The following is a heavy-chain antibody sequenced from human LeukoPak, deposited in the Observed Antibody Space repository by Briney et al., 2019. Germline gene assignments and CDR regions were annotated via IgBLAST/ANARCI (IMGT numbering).Heavy chain of an antibody. Sequence: GGSLRLSCAASGFTFSSHAMSWVRQAPGTGLEWLSFISDNGDSTYYADSVKGRFTISTDNSKNTLYLQMNSLRVEDTAIYYCAKGLDRESRLDSWGQGTLVTVSS. J-gene: IGHJ4*02. CDR1: GFTFSSHA. CDR2: ISDNGDST. V-gene: IGHV3-23*01. CDR3: AKGLDRESRLDS. D-gene: IGHD3-10*01.